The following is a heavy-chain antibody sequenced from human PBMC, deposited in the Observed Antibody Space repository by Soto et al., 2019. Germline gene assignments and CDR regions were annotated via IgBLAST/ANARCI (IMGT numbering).Heavy chain of an antibody. V-gene: IGHV3-7*01. CDR1: GFTFSSYW. Sequence: PGGSLRLSCAASGFTFSSYWMSWVRQAPGKGLEWVANIKQDVSEKYYVDSVKGRFTISRDNAKNSLYLQMNSLRAEDTAVYYCPRDLSDPAAGIFDYWGQGTLVTVSS. CDR3: PRDLSDPAAGIFDY. J-gene: IGHJ4*02. D-gene: IGHD6-13*01. CDR2: IKQDVSEK.